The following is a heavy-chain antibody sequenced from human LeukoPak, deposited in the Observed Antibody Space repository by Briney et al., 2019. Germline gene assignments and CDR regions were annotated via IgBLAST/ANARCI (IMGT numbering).Heavy chain of an antibody. D-gene: IGHD5-18*01. CDR2: INHSGST. V-gene: IGHV4-34*01. Sequence: SETLSLTCTLSGDSIGSYYWGWIRQPPGKGLEWIGEINHSGSTNYNPSLKSRVTISVDTSKNQFSLKLSSVTAADTAVYYCARASWIQLWLQGGFDYWGQGTLVTVSS. CDR1: GDSIGSYY. J-gene: IGHJ4*02. CDR3: ARASWIQLWLQGGFDY.